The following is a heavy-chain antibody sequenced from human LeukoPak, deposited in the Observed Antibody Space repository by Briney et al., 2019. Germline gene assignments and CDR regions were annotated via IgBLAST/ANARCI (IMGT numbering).Heavy chain of an antibody. V-gene: IGHV4-34*01. CDR2: INHSGST. CDR1: GGAFSGYY. J-gene: IGHJ6*04. Sequence: PSETLSLTCAVYGGAFSGYYWSWIRQPPGKGLEWIGEINHSGSTNYNPSLKSRVTISVDTSKNQFSLKLSSVTAADTAVYYCARAPLYYYGSGSVCYYGMDVWGKGTTVTVSS. D-gene: IGHD3-10*01. CDR3: ARAPLYYYGSGSVCYYGMDV.